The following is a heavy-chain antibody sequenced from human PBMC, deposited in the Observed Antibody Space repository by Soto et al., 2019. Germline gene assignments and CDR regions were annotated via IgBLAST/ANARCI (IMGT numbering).Heavy chain of an antibody. Sequence: GGSLRLSCAASGFTFSNAWMNWVRQAPGKGLEWVGRIKTKTDGGTTDYAAPVKGRFTISRDDSKNTLYLQMNSLKTEDTAVYYCTIVRVHLWSTDYFDSWGQGTLVTVSS. CDR2: IKTKTDGGTT. CDR3: TIVRVHLWSTDYFDS. CDR1: GFTFSNAW. J-gene: IGHJ4*02. D-gene: IGHD3-10*01. V-gene: IGHV3-15*01.